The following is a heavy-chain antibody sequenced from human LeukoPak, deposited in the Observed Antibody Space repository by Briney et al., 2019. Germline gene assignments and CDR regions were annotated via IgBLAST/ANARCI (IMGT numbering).Heavy chain of an antibody. J-gene: IGHJ4*02. CDR3: ARSTDSSGSTIDY. CDR2: IYSGGST. D-gene: IGHD3-22*01. CDR1: GFTVSSNY. V-gene: IGHV3-53*01. Sequence: PGGSLRLSCAASGFTVSSNYMSWVRQAPGKGLEGVSIIYSGGSTYYADSVKGRFTFSRDNSKNTLYLQMNSLRAEDTAVYYCARSTDSSGSTIDYWGQGTLVTVSS.